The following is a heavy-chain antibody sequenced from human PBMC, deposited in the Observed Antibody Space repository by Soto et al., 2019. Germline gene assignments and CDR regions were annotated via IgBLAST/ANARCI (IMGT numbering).Heavy chain of an antibody. Sequence: GGSLRLACVASGFTFSRYAMHWVRQAPGRGLEWVAFISYDARNTYYADSVRGRFTTSRDNSENTLRLQLNSLRTEDTAVYYCASHLRRLVIAVAGHHWFLALPGRGSSVTGSS. CDR1: GFTFSRYA. CDR2: ISYDARNT. J-gene: IGHJ2*01. D-gene: IGHD6-19*01. CDR3: ASHLRRLVIAVAGHHWFLAL. V-gene: IGHV3-30*04.